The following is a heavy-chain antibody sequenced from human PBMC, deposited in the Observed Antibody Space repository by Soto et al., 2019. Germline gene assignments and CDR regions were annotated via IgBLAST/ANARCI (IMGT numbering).Heavy chain of an antibody. V-gene: IGHV4-39*01. CDR3: ARHLYSGESSGDYGD. Sequence: SETLSLTCTVSDGSISRSTFYWGWIRQPPGKGLEWIGSVHYTGSTYYNPSLKSRVTMSVDSSKNHLSLKVSSVTAADTAVYYCARHLYSGESSGDYGDWGQGALVTGSS. D-gene: IGHD3-22*01. J-gene: IGHJ4*02. CDR1: DGSISRSTFY. CDR2: VHYTGST.